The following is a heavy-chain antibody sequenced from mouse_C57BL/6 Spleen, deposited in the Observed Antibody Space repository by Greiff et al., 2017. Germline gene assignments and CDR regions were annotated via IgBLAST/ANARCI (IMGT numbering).Heavy chain of an antibody. CDR2: ISRGGDYI. CDR3: TREWRTYSYAMDY. D-gene: IGHD1-1*01. Sequence: EVKLVESGEGLVKPGGSLKLSCAASGFTFSSYAMSWVRQTPEKRLEWVAYISRGGDYIYYADTVKGRFTISRDNARNTLYLQMSSLKSEDTAMYYCTREWRTYSYAMDYWGQGTSVTVSS. V-gene: IGHV5-9-1*02. J-gene: IGHJ4*01. CDR1: GFTFSSYA.